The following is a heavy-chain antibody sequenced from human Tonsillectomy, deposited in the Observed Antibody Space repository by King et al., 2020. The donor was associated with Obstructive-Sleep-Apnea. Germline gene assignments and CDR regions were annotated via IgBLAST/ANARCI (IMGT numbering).Heavy chain of an antibody. Sequence: QLVQSGPEVKKPGTSVKVSCKASGFTFTRSAVQWVRQARGQRLEWIGWIVVGSGNTNYAQKSQERVTISRDMSTSTAYMELSSLTSEDTAVYYCATGGGDFNGEDYYGMDVWGQGTTVTVSS. CDR3: ATGGGDFNGEDYYGMDV. CDR1: GFTFTRSA. J-gene: IGHJ6*02. V-gene: IGHV1-58*01. D-gene: IGHD2-8*01. CDR2: IVVGSGNT.